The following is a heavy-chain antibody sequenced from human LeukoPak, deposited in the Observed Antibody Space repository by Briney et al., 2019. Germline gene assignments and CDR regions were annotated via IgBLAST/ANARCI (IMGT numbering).Heavy chain of an antibody. CDR3: AKKTMVRGVIIPY. V-gene: IGHV1-18*01. CDR2: INAYNGNT. J-gene: IGHJ4*02. CDR1: GYTFTSYG. Sequence: ASVKVSCKASGYTFTSYGISWVRQAPGQGLEWMGWINAYNGNTNLAQKLHGRVTMSTDTSTSTVYREMRSLRSDDTAVYYCAKKTMVRGVIIPYWGQGTLVTVSS. D-gene: IGHD3-10*01.